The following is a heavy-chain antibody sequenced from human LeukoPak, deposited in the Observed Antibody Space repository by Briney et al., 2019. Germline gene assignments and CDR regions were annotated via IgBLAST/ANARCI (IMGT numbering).Heavy chain of an antibody. CDR1: GFTVSSNY. CDR2: IYSGGST. D-gene: IGHD6-13*01. J-gene: IGHJ6*02. V-gene: IGHV3-66*01. Sequence: GGSLRLSCAASGFTVSSNYMSWVRQAPGKGLEWVSVIYSGGSTYYADSVKGRFTISRDNSKNTLYLQMNSLRAEDTAVYYCARDLRYSSSWPDYGMDVWGQGTTVTVSS. CDR3: ARDLRYSSSWPDYGMDV.